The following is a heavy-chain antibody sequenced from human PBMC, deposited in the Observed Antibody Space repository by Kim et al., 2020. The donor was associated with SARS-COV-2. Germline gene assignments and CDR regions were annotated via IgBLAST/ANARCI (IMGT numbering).Heavy chain of an antibody. CDR3: AKDHPSSGGPTFDS. D-gene: IGHD6-19*01. V-gene: IGHV3-23*01. Sequence: GGSLRLSCEASGFTFGNYAMSWVRQTPGKGLEWVASVNNGNNPYYANSVKGRFTVSRDNAKNMFFLQMGNLRAEDSALYFCAKDHPSSGGPTFDSWGQGTQVTASS. J-gene: IGHJ4*02. CDR2: VNNGNNP. CDR1: GFTFGNYA.